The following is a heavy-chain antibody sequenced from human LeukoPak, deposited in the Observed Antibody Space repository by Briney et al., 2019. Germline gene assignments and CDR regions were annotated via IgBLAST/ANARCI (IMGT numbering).Heavy chain of an antibody. Sequence: SETLSLTCTVSGGSISSYYWSWIRQPPGKGLEWFGYIYYSGSTNYNPSLKSRVTISVDTSKNQFPLKLSSVTAADPAVYYCARDRGSSGYYYGLDYWGQGTLVTVSS. J-gene: IGHJ4*02. CDR2: IYYSGST. D-gene: IGHD3-22*01. CDR3: ARDRGSSGYYYGLDY. V-gene: IGHV4-59*12. CDR1: GGSISSYY.